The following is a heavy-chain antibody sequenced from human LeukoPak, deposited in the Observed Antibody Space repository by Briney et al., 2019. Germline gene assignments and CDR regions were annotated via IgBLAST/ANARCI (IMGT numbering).Heavy chain of an antibody. CDR2: IYYSGST. D-gene: IGHD2-8*01. V-gene: IGHV4-39*07. CDR3: AREGVYALDY. J-gene: IGHJ4*02. Sequence: KSSETLSLTCTVSGGSISSSSYYWGWIRQPPGKGLEWIGSIYYSGSTYYNPSLKSRVTISVDTSKNQFSLKLSSVTAADTAVYYCAREGVYALDYWGQGTLVTVSS. CDR1: GGSISSSSYY.